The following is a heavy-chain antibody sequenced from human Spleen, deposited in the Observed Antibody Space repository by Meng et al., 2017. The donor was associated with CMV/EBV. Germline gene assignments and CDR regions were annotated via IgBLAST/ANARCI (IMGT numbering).Heavy chain of an antibody. CDR3: GRQGSAWYIDS. D-gene: IGHD1-14*01. J-gene: IGHJ5*01. CDR1: GFTFSTYT. CDR2: IYRGGYSA. V-gene: IGHV3-23*03. Sequence: GGSLRLSCAASGFTFSTYTMNWVRQAPGKGLEWVSVIYRGGYSAYYADSVKGRFTISRDNTKNTLFLEMHSLSDEDTAVYYCGRQGSAWYIDSWGRGTLVTVSS.